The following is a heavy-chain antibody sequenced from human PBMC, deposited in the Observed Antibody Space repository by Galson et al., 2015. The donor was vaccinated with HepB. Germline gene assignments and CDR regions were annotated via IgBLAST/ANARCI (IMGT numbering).Heavy chain of an antibody. J-gene: IGHJ6*03. V-gene: IGHV3-7*03. CDR2: IKQDGSEK. CDR3: ARESDYGGKPRDYYYYYMDV. CDR1: GFTFSSYW. D-gene: IGHD4-23*01. Sequence: SLRLSCAASGFTFSSYWMSWVRQAPGKGLEWVANIKQDGSEKYYVDSVKGRFTISRDNAKNSLYLQMNSLRAEDTAVYYCARESDYGGKPRDYYYYYMDVWGKGTTVTVSS.